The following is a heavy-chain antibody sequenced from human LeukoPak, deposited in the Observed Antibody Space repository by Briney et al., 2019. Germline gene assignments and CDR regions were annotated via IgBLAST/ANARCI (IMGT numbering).Heavy chain of an antibody. V-gene: IGHV3-23*01. CDR3: AQGGHDFIPFYC. CDR1: GFTFNTYA. CDR2: IKGGGGDP. D-gene: IGHD2-21*02. Sequence: GGSLRLSCVDSGFTFNTYAMGWVRQSPGRGLEWVSSIKGGGGDPFYADSVKGRVTISRDNSKNTLFLQLNSLRAEDSAVYYCAQGGHDFIPFYCWGQGTLVTVSS. J-gene: IGHJ4*02.